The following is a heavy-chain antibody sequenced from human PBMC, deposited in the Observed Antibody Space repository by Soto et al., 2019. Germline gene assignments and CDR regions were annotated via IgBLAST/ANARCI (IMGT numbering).Heavy chain of an antibody. D-gene: IGHD1-26*01. CDR2: IYYSGST. Sequence: SETLSLTCTVSGGSISSSSYYWGWIRQPPGKGLEWIGSIYYSGSTYYNPSLKSRVTISVDTSKNQFSLKLSSVTAADTAVYYCARLSQGGSYWNGHGMDVWGQGTTVTVSS. V-gene: IGHV4-39*01. CDR1: GGSISSSSYY. CDR3: ARLSQGGSYWNGHGMDV. J-gene: IGHJ6*02.